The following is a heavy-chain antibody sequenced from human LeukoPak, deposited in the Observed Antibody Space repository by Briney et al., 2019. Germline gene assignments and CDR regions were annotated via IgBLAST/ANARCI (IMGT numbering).Heavy chain of an antibody. Sequence: PSETLSLTCTVSGGSISSYYWSWIRQPPGKGLEWIGYVYYSGTTNYNPSLKSRITISVDTSKKQFSLKLTSVTAADTAVYYCASLNYDFWSGYYLDYWGQGTLVTVSS. CDR3: ASLNYDFWSGYYLDY. CDR2: VYYSGTT. CDR1: GGSISSYY. D-gene: IGHD3-3*01. J-gene: IGHJ4*02. V-gene: IGHV4-59*01.